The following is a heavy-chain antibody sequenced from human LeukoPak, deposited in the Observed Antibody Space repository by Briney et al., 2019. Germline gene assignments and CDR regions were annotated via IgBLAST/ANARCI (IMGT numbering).Heavy chain of an antibody. V-gene: IGHV3-20*04. CDR2: INWNGGST. Sequence: RAGGSLRLSCAASGFPFDDYGMNWVRQVPGKGLEWVSGINWNGGSTGYADSVKGRFTISRDNAKNSLYLQMNSLRAEDTAVYYCARDQIVGTIDYWGQGTLVTVSS. J-gene: IGHJ4*02. D-gene: IGHD3-22*01. CDR1: GFPFDDYG. CDR3: ARDQIVGTIDY.